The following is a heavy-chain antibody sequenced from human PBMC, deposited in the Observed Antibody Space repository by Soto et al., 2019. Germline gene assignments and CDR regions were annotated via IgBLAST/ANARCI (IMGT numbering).Heavy chain of an antibody. CDR2: INPNSGGT. V-gene: IGHV1-2*04. CDR3: ARDSRYCSGGSCYSVGYDY. D-gene: IGHD2-15*01. CDR1: GYTFTGYY. Sequence: QVQLVQSGAEVKKPGASVKVSCKASGYTFTGYYMHWVRQAPGQGLEWMGWINPNSGGTNYAQKCQGWVTMTRDTSISTAYMELSRLRSDDTAVYYCARDSRYCSGGSCYSVGYDYWGQGTLVTVSS. J-gene: IGHJ4*02.